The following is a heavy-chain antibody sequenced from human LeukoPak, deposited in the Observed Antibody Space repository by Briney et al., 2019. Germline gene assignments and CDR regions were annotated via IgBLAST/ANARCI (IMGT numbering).Heavy chain of an antibody. CDR3: VSPRGFSYGYFDY. Sequence: SETLSLTCTVSRGSPSSSSAYWGWIRLPPGEGLEWIGSIYYSKNTYYNPSLKSRVTISADTSKNQFSLTLGSVSATDTAVYYCVSPRGFSYGYFDYWGQGTLVTVSS. CDR1: RGSPSSSSAY. CDR2: IYYSKNT. D-gene: IGHD5-18*01. V-gene: IGHV4-39*01. J-gene: IGHJ4*02.